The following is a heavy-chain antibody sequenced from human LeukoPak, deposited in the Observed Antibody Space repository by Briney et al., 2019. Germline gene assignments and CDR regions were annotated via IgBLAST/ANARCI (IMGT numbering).Heavy chain of an antibody. V-gene: IGHV1-69*06. CDR2: IIPIFGTA. J-gene: IGHJ4*02. D-gene: IGHD2-21*01. Sequence: SVKVSCKASGGTFSSYAISWVRQAPGQGLEWMGGIIPIFGTANYAQKFQGRVTITADKSTSTAYMELSSLRSEDTAVYYCAREGGGDTVYYFDYWGQGTLVTVSS. CDR3: AREGGGDTVYYFDY. CDR1: GGTFSSYA.